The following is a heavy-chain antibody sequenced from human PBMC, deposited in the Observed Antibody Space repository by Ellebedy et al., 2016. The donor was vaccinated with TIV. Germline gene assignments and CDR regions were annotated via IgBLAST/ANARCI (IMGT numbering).Heavy chain of an antibody. V-gene: IGHV4-39*01. CDR2: LYHSGDS. D-gene: IGHD2-21*01. J-gene: IGHJ4*02. CDR3: ARHETTVISSLGF. CDR1: GGSISSRGYS. Sequence: SETLSLXXNVSGGSISSRGYSWAWIRQTPGKGLEWLGTLYHSGDSYYNPSLKSRVTISVDTSKNQFFVALTSVTASDTAVYYCARHETTVISSLGFWGQGILVTVSS.